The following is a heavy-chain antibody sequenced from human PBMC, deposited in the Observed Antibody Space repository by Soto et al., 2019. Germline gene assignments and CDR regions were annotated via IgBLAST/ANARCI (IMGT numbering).Heavy chain of an antibody. CDR1: EFTFTNYA. J-gene: IGHJ4*02. Sequence: PGGSLRLCCAASEFTFTNYAMGWVRQVPGKGLDWVSTIGGSGSTTYYADSVTGRFTISRDNSKNTLYLQMNSLSAEDTAVYYCAKGWLSNPPGFAYWGRGTLVTVSS. CDR2: IGGSGSTT. CDR3: AKGWLSNPPGFAY. D-gene: IGHD3-22*01. V-gene: IGHV3-23*01.